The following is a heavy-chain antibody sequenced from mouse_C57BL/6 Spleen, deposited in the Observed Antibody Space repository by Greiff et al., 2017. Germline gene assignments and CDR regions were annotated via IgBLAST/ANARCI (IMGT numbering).Heavy chain of an antibody. V-gene: IGHV14-4*01. J-gene: IGHJ1*03. D-gene: IGHD2-3*01. Sequence: VQLKESGAELVRPGASVKLSCTASGFNIKDDYMHWVKQRPEQGLEWIGWIDPENGDTEYASKFQGKATITADTSSNTAYLQLSSLTSADTAVYYCTTGWLLGFDVWGTGTTVTVSS. CDR1: GFNIKDDY. CDR2: IDPENGDT. CDR3: TTGWLLGFDV.